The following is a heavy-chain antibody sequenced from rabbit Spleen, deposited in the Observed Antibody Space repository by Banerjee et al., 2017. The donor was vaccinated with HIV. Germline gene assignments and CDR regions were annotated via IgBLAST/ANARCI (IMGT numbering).Heavy chain of an antibody. V-gene: IGHV1S45*01. D-gene: IGHD1-1*01. CDR2: INIVTGKS. CDR1: GVSLNDKDV. CDR3: SRYLIAVIGWNFNL. J-gene: IGHJ4*01. Sequence: EQLGESGGGLVKPEGSLTLTCKASGVSLNDKDVMCWVRQAPGKGLEWIACINIVTGKSVYASCAKGRCTMSRTSSTTVTLQMTSLTAADTATYFCSRYLIAVIGWNFNLWGPGTLVTVS.